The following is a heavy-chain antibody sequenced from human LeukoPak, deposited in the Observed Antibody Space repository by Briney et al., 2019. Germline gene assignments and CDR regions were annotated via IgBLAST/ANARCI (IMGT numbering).Heavy chain of an antibody. CDR3: ARAYSSLSWFDP. Sequence: ASVEVSCKASGYTFTSYGISWVRQAPGQGLEWMGWISAYNGNTNYAQKLQGRVTMTTDTSTSTAYMELRSLRSDDTAVYYCARAYSSLSWFDPWGQGTLVTVSS. V-gene: IGHV1-18*01. CDR1: GYTFTSYG. J-gene: IGHJ5*02. CDR2: ISAYNGNT. D-gene: IGHD6-13*01.